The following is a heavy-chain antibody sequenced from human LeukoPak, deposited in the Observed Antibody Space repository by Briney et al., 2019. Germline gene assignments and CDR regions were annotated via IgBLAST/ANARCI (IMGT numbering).Heavy chain of an antibody. D-gene: IGHD3-16*01. J-gene: IGHJ5*02. V-gene: IGHV4-59*01. CDR3: ARAYYDYVWGKNWFDP. Sequence: SETLSLTCTVSGGSISSYYWSWIRQPPGKGLEWIGYIYYSGSTNYNPSLKSRVTISVDTSKNQFSLKLSSVTAADTAVYYCARAYYDYVWGKNWFDPWGQGTLVTVSS. CDR1: GGSISSYY. CDR2: IYYSGST.